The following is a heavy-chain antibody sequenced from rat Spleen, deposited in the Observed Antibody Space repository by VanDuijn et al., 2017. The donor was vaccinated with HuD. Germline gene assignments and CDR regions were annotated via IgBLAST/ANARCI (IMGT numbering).Heavy chain of an antibody. CDR2: ISYDGSST. J-gene: IGHJ2*01. V-gene: IGHV5-29*01. CDR3: ARQRGDY. Sequence: EVQLVESDGGLVQPGRSLKLSCAASGFTFSDYYMAWVRQAPTKGLEWVATISYDGSSTYYRDSVKGRFTISRDNAKSTLYLQMDSLRSEDTATYYCARQRGDYWGQGVMVTVSS. CDR1: GFTFSDYY.